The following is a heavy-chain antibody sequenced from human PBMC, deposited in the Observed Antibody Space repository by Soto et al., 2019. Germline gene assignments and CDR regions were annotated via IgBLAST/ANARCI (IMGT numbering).Heavy chain of an antibody. V-gene: IGHV2-5*02. CDR2: IYWDDDK. D-gene: IGHD6-13*01. CDR3: ARGHSIRIAAAKLNWFDP. CDR1: GSSLSTSGVG. Sequence: SGPTLVNPTQTLTLTCTFSGSSLSTSGVGVGWIRQPPGKALEWLALIYWDDDKRYSPSLKSRLTITKDTSKNQVVLTMTNMDPVDTATYYCARGHSIRIAAAKLNWFDPWGQGTLVTVSS. J-gene: IGHJ5*02.